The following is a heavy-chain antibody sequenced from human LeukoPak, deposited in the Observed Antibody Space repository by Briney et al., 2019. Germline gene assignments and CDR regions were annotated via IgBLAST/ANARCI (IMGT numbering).Heavy chain of an antibody. J-gene: IGHJ4*02. CDR2: IYSDNT. CDR3: AKDKGPFYASGRGTIEY. V-gene: IGHV3-53*05. Sequence: GGSLRLSCTVSGFTVSSNSMSWVRQAPGKGLEWVSFIYSDNTHYSDSVKGRFTISRDNSKNSLYLQMNSLRAEDTALYYCAKDKGPFYASGRGTIEYWGQGTLVTVSS. D-gene: IGHD3-10*01. CDR1: GFTVSSNS.